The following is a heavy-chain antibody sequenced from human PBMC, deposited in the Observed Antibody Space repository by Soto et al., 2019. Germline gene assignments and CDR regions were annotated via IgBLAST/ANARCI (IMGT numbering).Heavy chain of an antibody. V-gene: IGHV4-30-2*01. Sequence: PSETLSLTCAVSGGSISSGGYSWSWIRQPPGKGLEWIGYIYHSGSTYYNPSLKSRVTISVDRSKNQFSLKLSSVTAADTAVYYCGRKVAYYFDYWGQGTLVTVSS. CDR1: GGSISSGGYS. CDR3: GRKVAYYFDY. J-gene: IGHJ4*02. CDR2: IYHSGST.